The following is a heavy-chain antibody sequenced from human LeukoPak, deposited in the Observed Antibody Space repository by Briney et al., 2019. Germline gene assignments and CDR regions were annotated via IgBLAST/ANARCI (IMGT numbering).Heavy chain of an antibody. Sequence: SETLSLTCTVSGGSISSGDYYWSWIRQPPGKGLEWIGYIYYSGSTYYNPSLKSRVTISVDTSKNQFSLKLSSVTAADTAVYYCAPWRGVIAGWFDPWGQGTLVTVSS. CDR2: IYYSGST. V-gene: IGHV4-30-4*01. J-gene: IGHJ5*02. D-gene: IGHD3-10*01. CDR1: GGSISSGDYY. CDR3: APWRGVIAGWFDP.